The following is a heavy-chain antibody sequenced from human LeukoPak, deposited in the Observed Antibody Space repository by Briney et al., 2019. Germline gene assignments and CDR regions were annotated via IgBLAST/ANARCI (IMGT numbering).Heavy chain of an antibody. J-gene: IGHJ4*02. CDR3: ARGTAVTAGIDY. V-gene: IGHV3-74*01. CDR1: GFNFSSYW. D-gene: IGHD6-13*01. Sequence: GGSLRLSCAVSGFNFSSYWMHWVRQARGKGLVWVSLINTDGSATTYGDSAKGRFTVSRDNDKNTLFLEMNSLRVEDTAVYYCARGTAVTAGIDYWGQGNLVTVSS. CDR2: INTDGSAT.